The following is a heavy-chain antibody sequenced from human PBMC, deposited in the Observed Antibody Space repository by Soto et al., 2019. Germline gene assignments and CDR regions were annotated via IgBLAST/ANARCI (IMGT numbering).Heavy chain of an antibody. Sequence: QVQLVESGGGVVQPGRSLRLSCAASGFTFSSYGMHWVRQAPGKGLEWVAVISYDGSNKYYADSVKGRFTISRDNSKNTLYLQMNSLRAEDTAVYYCAKVSAVVRLAANDDYWGQGTLVTVSS. D-gene: IGHD2-15*01. J-gene: IGHJ4*02. CDR2: ISYDGSNK. V-gene: IGHV3-30*18. CDR1: GFTFSSYG. CDR3: AKVSAVVRLAANDDY.